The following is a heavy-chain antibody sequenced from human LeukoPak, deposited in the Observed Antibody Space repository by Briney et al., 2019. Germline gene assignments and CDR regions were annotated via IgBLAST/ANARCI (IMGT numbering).Heavy chain of an antibody. V-gene: IGHV1-2*02. J-gene: IGHJ4*02. CDR1: GYTFSDYY. CDR3: ASTSHRDGYNEPYYFDY. D-gene: IGHD5-24*01. CDR2: IHPNSGGT. Sequence: ASVKVSCKAPGYTFSDYYIHWVRQAPGQGLEWMGWIHPNSGGTNYLQKFHGRVTMTRDTSISTAYMELASLRSDDTAVYYCASTSHRDGYNEPYYFDYWGQGTLVTVSS.